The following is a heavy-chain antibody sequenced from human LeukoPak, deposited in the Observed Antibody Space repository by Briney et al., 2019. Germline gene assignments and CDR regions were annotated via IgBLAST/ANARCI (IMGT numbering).Heavy chain of an antibody. Sequence: GGSLRLSCAASGFTFSSYWMSWVRQAPGKGLEWVANIKQDGSDKYYVDSVKGRFTISRDNAKNSLYLQINSLRAEDTAVYYCVRKTGVGSYFDYWGQGTPVTVSS. J-gene: IGHJ4*02. CDR3: VRKTGVGSYFDY. CDR1: GFTFSSYW. V-gene: IGHV3-7*03. D-gene: IGHD3-10*01. CDR2: IKQDGSDK.